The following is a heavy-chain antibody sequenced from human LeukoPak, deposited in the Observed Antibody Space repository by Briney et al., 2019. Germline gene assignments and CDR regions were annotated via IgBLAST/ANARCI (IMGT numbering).Heavy chain of an antibody. V-gene: IGHV4-59*12. CDR2: IYYSGST. CDR1: GGSISSYY. J-gene: IGHJ4*02. CDR3: ARDNRDGYTFDY. Sequence: SETLSLTCTVSGGSISSYYWSWIRQPPGKGLEWIGYIYYSGSTNYNPSLKSRVTISVDTSKNQFSLKLSSVTAADTAVYYCARDNRDGYTFDYWGQGTLVTVSP. D-gene: IGHD5-24*01.